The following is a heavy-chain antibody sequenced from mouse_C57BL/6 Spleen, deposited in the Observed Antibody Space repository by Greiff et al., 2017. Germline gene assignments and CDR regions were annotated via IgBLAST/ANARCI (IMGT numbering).Heavy chain of an antibody. D-gene: IGHD1-1*01. CDR1: GYTFTSYW. Sequence: QVQLQQPGAELVKPGASVKMSCKASGYTFTSYWITWVKQRPGQGLEWIGDIYPGSGSTNYNEKFKSKATLTVDTSSSPAYMQLSSLTSEDSAVYYCAREGGYGSTLGAMDYWGQGTSVTVSS. CDR2: IYPGSGST. CDR3: AREGGYGSTLGAMDY. V-gene: IGHV1-55*01. J-gene: IGHJ4*01.